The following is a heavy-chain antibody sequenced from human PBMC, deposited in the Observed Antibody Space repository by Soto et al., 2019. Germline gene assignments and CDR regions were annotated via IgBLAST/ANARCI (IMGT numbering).Heavy chain of an antibody. CDR1: GYSFTSYW. Sequence: PGESLKISCQGYGYSFTSYWIGWVRQMPGKGLEWMGIIYPGDSDTRYSPSFQGQVTISADKSISTAYLQWSSLKASDTAMYYCARPSSYCGGDCYSPPDAFDIWGQGTMVTVSS. CDR3: ARPSSYCGGDCYSPPDAFDI. CDR2: IYPGDSDT. J-gene: IGHJ3*02. V-gene: IGHV5-51*01. D-gene: IGHD2-21*02.